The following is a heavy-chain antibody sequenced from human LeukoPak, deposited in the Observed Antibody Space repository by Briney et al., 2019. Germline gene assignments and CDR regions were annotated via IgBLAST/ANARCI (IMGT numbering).Heavy chain of an antibody. V-gene: IGHV3-48*03. Sequence: GGSLRLSCAASGFTFSSYEMNWVRQAPGKGLEWVSYISSSGSTIYYADSVKGRFTVSRDNSKNTLYLQMNSLRAEDTAVYYCAKGSRAAAGEDYYYYYYMDVWGKGTTVTISS. CDR2: ISSSGSTI. CDR1: GFTFSSYE. D-gene: IGHD6-13*01. CDR3: AKGSRAAAGEDYYYYYYMDV. J-gene: IGHJ6*03.